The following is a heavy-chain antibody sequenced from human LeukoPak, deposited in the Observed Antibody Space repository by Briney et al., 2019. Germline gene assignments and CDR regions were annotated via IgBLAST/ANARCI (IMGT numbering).Heavy chain of an antibody. CDR1: GYSISSGYY. CDR3: ARGVLQYFDWLLIGSDAFDI. CDR2: IYHSGST. J-gene: IGHJ3*02. Sequence: SETLSLTCTVSGYSISSGYYWGWIRQPPGKGLEWIGSIYHSGSTYYNPSLKSRVTISVDTSKNQFSLKLSSVTAADTAVYYCARGVLQYFDWLLIGSDAFDIWGQGTMVTVSS. D-gene: IGHD3-9*01. V-gene: IGHV4-38-2*02.